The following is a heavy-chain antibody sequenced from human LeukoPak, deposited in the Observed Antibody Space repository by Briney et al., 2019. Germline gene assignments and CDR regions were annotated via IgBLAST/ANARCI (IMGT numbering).Heavy chain of an antibody. CDR2: FDPEDGET. Sequence: ASVKVSYKVSEYTLTELSMHWVRPAPGKGLEWMGGFDPEDGETIYAQKFQGRVTMTEDTSTDTAYMELSSLRSEDTAVYYCARAYCGGDCPYYYYYGMDVWGQGTTVTVSS. CDR1: EYTLTELS. D-gene: IGHD2-21*02. V-gene: IGHV1-24*01. J-gene: IGHJ6*02. CDR3: ARAYCGGDCPYYYYYGMDV.